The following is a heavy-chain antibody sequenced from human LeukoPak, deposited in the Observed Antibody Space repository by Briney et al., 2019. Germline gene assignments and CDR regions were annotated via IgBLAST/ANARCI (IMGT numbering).Heavy chain of an antibody. V-gene: IGHV4-38-2*02. CDR1: GYSISSGYY. J-gene: IGHJ5*02. Sequence: SETLSLTCTVSGYSISSGYYWGWIRQPPGKGLEWIGSIHHSGSTYYNPSLKGRVTISVDTSKNQFSLKLSSVTAADTAVYYCARDFVAVAGSLNWFDPWGQGTLVTVSS. CDR3: ARDFVAVAGSLNWFDP. CDR2: IHHSGST. D-gene: IGHD6-19*01.